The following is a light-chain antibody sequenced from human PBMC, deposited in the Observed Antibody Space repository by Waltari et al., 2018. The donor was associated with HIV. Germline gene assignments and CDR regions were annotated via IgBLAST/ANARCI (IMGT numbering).Light chain of an antibody. V-gene: IGLV2-8*01. Sequence: QSALTPPPSASGSPGQSVTLSCTGTSSDVGGYNYVSWHQQHPGTAPKLMIYDVIKRPSGVPDRFSGSKSGNTASLTVSGLQPEDEADYYCSSHAGSKVVFGGGTRLTVL. CDR2: DVI. CDR1: SSDVGGYNY. J-gene: IGLJ2*01. CDR3: SSHAGSKVV.